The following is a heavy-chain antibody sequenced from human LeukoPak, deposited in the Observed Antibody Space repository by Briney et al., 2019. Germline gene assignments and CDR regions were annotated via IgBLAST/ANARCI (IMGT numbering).Heavy chain of an antibody. D-gene: IGHD3-22*01. Sequence: GGSLRLSCAASGYTFSDFSVNWVRHAPGKGLEWVSSISVRSNYRYYADSVRGRFTISRDDARDSLFLQMNSLRAEDTAVYFCVRLRRNNDRSGYYYYYDYWGQGTLVTFSS. V-gene: IGHV3-21*01. J-gene: IGHJ4*02. CDR1: GYTFSDFS. CDR2: ISVRSNYR. CDR3: VRLRRNNDRSGYYYYYDY.